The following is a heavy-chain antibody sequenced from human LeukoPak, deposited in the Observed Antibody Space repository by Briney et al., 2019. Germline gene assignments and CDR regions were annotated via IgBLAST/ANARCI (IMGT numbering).Heavy chain of an antibody. V-gene: IGHV4-39*01. D-gene: IGHD3-22*01. J-gene: IGHJ4*02. CDR1: GGSISSSSYY. CDR2: IYYSGST. Sequence: PSETLSLTCTVSGGSISSSSYYWGWIRQPPGKGLEWIGSIYYSGSTYYNPSLKSRVTISVDTSKNQFSLKLSSVTAADTAVYYCARGVYYDSSGYPRYYFDYWGQGTLVTVSS. CDR3: ARGVYYDSSGYPRYYFDY.